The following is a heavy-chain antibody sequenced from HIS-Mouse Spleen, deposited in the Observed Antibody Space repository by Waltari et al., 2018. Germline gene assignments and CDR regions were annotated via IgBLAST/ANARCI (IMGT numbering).Heavy chain of an antibody. CDR2: ISGSGGST. Sequence: EVQLLESGGGLVQPGGSLRLSCAAAGFTFRRYARSWVRQAPGKGMEWVSAISGSGGSTYYADSVKGRFTISRDNSKNTLYLQMNSLRAEDTAVYYCAKDRNWGSSGYFDYWGQGTLVTVSS. CDR1: GFTFRRYA. D-gene: IGHD3-16*01. J-gene: IGHJ4*02. V-gene: IGHV3-23*01. CDR3: AKDRNWGSSGYFDY.